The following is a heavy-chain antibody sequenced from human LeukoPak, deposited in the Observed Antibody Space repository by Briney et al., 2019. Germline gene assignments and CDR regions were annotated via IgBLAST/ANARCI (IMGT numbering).Heavy chain of an antibody. Sequence: ASVKVSCKASGYTFTSYGISWVRQAPGQGLEWMGWISAYNGNTNYAQKLQGRVTMTTDTSTSTAYMELRSLRSDDTAVYYCARDARYYYDSSGYYYGPTGYWGQGTLVTVSS. D-gene: IGHD3-22*01. V-gene: IGHV1-18*01. CDR2: ISAYNGNT. CDR3: ARDARYYYDSSGYYYGPTGY. J-gene: IGHJ4*02. CDR1: GYTFTSYG.